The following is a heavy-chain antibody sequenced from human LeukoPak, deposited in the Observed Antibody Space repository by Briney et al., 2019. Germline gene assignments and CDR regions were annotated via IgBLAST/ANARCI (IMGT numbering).Heavy chain of an antibody. J-gene: IGHJ4*02. D-gene: IGHD3-9*01. CDR1: GLTFSNAW. V-gene: IGHV3-15*01. CDR2: IKTKTDGGTT. CDR3: TTGYYDILTGYFSFDY. Sequence: GGSLRLSCAASGLTFSNAWMSWVRQAPGKGLEWVGRIKTKTDGGTTDYAAPVKGRFTISRDDSKNTLYLQMNSLKTEDTAVYFCTTGYYDILTGYFSFDYWGQGALVTVSS.